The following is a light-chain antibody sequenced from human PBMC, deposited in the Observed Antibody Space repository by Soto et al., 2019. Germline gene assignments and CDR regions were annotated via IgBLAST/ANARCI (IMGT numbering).Light chain of an antibody. V-gene: IGKV1-5*03. J-gene: IGKJ1*01. CDR3: QQYSSYWT. Sequence: DLQMTQSPSTLSASVGDRVTITCRASQSISSWLAWYQQKSGKAPKLLIYKASSLESGVPSRFSGSGSGTEFTLTISSLQPDDFATYYCQQYSSYWTFGQGTKVEIK. CDR1: QSISSW. CDR2: KAS.